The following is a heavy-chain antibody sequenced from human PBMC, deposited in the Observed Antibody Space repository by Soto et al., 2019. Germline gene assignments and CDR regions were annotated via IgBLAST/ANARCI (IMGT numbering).Heavy chain of an antibody. V-gene: IGHV3-7*05. CDR1: GFTFSTYW. D-gene: IGHD3-16*01. CDR3: ARDWGAPGRGSALGYYYHFGMDV. CDR2: IKEDGSEA. J-gene: IGHJ6*02. Sequence: EVQLVESGGGLVQPGGSLRLSCAASGFTFSTYWMNWVRQAPGKGLEWVANIKEDGSEADYVDSVKGRFTISRDNAKNSRYLDMNSLRGEDTAVYYCARDWGAPGRGSALGYYYHFGMDVWGQGTTVTVPS.